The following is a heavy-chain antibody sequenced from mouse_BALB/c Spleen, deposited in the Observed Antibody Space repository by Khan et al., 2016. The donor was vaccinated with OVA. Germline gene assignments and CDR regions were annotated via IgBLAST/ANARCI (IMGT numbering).Heavy chain of an antibody. J-gene: IGHJ2*01. Sequence: QMQLEESGAELMKPGASVKISCKATGFTFSNYWIEWVKQRPGHGLEWIGQILPGSGDTNYNEKFEGKATFTADTSSNTAYMQLSSLVSEDSAVYYCALYGSRGDDWGQGTTLTVSS. CDR3: ALYGSRGDD. D-gene: IGHD1-1*01. CDR2: ILPGSGDT. V-gene: IGHV1-9*01. CDR1: GFTFSNYW.